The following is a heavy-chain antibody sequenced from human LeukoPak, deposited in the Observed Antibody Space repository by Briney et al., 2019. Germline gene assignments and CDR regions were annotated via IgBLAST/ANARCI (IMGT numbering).Heavy chain of an antibody. D-gene: IGHD2-2*01. V-gene: IGHV4-34*01. J-gene: IGHJ5*02. CDR3: ARPYCSSTSCLGGFDP. Sequence: PSETLSLTCAVYGGSFSGYYWSWIRQPPGKGLEWIGEINHSGSTNYNPSLKSRVTISVDTSKNQFSLKLISMTAAHTAVYICARPYCSSTSCLGGFDPWGQGTLVTVSS. CDR1: GGSFSGYY. CDR2: INHSGST.